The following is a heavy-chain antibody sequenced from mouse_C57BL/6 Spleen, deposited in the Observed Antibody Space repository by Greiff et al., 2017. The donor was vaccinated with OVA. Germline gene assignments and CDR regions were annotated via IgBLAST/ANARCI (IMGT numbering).Heavy chain of an antibody. CDR3: AIYYYAMDY. CDR1: GFTFSDYG. Sequence: VQLQQSGGGLVKPGGSLKLSCAASGFTFSDYGMHWVRQAPEKGLEWVAYISSGSSTIYYADTVKGRFTISRDNAKNTLFLQMTSLRSEDTAMYYCAIYYYAMDYWGQGTSVTVSS. J-gene: IGHJ4*01. CDR2: ISSGSSTI. V-gene: IGHV5-17*01.